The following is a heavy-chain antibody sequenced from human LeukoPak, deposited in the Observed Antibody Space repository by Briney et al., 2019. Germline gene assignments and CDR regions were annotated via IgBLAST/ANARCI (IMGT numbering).Heavy chain of an antibody. Sequence: GGSLRLSCAASGFTFSSYAMHWVRQAPGKGLEWVAVISYDGSNQYSADSVKGRFTISRDNAKNSLYLQMNSLRAEDTAVYYCIPANRGPSPLSDYWGQGTLVTVSS. CDR2: ISYDGSNQ. CDR1: GFTFSSYA. V-gene: IGHV3-30*04. D-gene: IGHD2/OR15-2a*01. CDR3: IPANRGPSPLSDY. J-gene: IGHJ4*02.